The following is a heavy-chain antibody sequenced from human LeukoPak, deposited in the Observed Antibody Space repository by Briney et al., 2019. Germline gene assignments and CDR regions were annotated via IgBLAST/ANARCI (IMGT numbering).Heavy chain of an antibody. Sequence: ASVKVSCKASGYTFTGYYMRWVRQAPGQGLEWMGWINPNSGGTNYAQKFQGWVTMTRDTSISTAYMGLSRLRSDDTAVYYCARNGGRGPNYYYGMDVWGQGTTVTVSS. CDR2: INPNSGGT. J-gene: IGHJ6*02. CDR1: GYTFTGYY. V-gene: IGHV1-2*04. D-gene: IGHD2-8*01. CDR3: ARNGGRGPNYYYGMDV.